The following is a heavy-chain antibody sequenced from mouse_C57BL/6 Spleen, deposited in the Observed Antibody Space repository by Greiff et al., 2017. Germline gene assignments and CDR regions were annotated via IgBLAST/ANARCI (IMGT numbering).Heavy chain of an antibody. CDR3: ARRGADRDDAMDG. D-gene: IGHD3-3*01. J-gene: IGHJ4*01. CDR1: GFTFSDYG. CDR2: ISSGSSTT. V-gene: IGHV5-17*01. Sequence: DVQLVESGGGLVKPGGSLKLSCAASGFTFSDYGMHWVRQAPEKGLEWVAYISSGSSTTYYADTVKGRFTISRDNAKNTLYLQMSSLRSEDTAMYYGARRGADRDDAMDGWGKGTTVTVAS.